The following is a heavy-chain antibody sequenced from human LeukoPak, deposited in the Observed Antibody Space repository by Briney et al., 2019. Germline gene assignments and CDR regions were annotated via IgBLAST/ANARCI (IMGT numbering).Heavy chain of an antibody. CDR3: ASPYYYDSSGYPPGDY. CDR2: IYYSGST. CDR1: GGSISSSSYY. D-gene: IGHD3-22*01. Sequence: SETLSLTXTVSGGSISSSSYYWGWIRQPPGKGLEWIGSIYYSGSTYYNPSLKSRVTISVYTLKNRSSLQLSSVTAADPAVYYCASPYYYDSSGYPPGDYWGQGTLVTVSS. V-gene: IGHV4-39*01. J-gene: IGHJ4*02.